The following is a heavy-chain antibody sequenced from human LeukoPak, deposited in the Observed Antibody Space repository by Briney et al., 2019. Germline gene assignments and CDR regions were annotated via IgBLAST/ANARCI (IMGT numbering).Heavy chain of an antibody. V-gene: IGHV4-59*01. CDR3: ARDARCDFWSGYRYYYYYMDV. Sequence: SETLSLTCTVSGGSISTYYWSWIRQPPGKGLEWIGYIPDSGSTNYNPSLKSRVTISVDTSKNQFSLKLSSVTAADTAVYYCARDARCDFWSGYRYYYYYMDVWGKGTTVTVSS. J-gene: IGHJ6*03. CDR1: GGSISTYY. CDR2: IPDSGST. D-gene: IGHD3-3*01.